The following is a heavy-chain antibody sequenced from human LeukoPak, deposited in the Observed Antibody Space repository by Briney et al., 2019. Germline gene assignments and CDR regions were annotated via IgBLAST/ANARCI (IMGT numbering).Heavy chain of an antibody. V-gene: IGHV3-30*02. CDR2: IRYDGSNK. Sequence: PGGSLRLSCAASGFTFSSYGMHWVRQAPGKGLEWVAFIRYDGSNKYYADSVKGRFTISRDNSKNTLYLQMNSLRAEDTAVYYCAKDGLRYSPSPTYFQHWGQGTLVTVSS. J-gene: IGHJ1*01. CDR1: GFTFSSYG. CDR3: AKDGLRYSPSPTYFQH. D-gene: IGHD1-26*01.